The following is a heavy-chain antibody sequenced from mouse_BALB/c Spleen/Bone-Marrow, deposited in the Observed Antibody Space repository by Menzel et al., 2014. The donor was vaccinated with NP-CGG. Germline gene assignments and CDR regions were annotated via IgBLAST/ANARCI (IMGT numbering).Heavy chain of an antibody. CDR3: ARSNGNYVLAY. J-gene: IGHJ3*01. D-gene: IGHD2-1*01. CDR2: INPSSGHT. V-gene: IGHV1-4*01. CDR1: GYTFTSYT. Sequence: VKLVESGAELARPGASVKMSCKASGYTFTSYTMHWVKQRPGQGLEWIGYINPSSGHTNYNQKFKDKATLTADKSSSTAYMQLSSLTSEDSAVYYCARSNGNYVLAYWGQGTLVTVSA.